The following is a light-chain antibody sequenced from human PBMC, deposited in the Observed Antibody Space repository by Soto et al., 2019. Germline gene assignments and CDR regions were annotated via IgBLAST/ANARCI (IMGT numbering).Light chain of an antibody. J-gene: IGKJ1*01. Sequence: EVVLTQSPGTLSLSPGERAALSCRASQSVNSNYLAWYQQKPGQTPRLLIYGASSRATGIPDRFSGSGSATDFTLTISRLEPEDFAVYYCQHYGSSPRTFDQGTRVEIK. CDR2: GAS. CDR3: QHYGSSPRT. V-gene: IGKV3-20*01. CDR1: QSVNSNY.